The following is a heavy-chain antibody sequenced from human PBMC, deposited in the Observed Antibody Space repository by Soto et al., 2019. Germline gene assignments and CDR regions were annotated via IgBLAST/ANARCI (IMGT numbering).Heavy chain of an antibody. V-gene: IGHV4-59*08. CDR3: ASSRYYDFWSGYFGY. J-gene: IGHJ4*02. D-gene: IGHD3-3*01. CDR1: GGSISSYY. CDR2: IYYSGST. Sequence: SETLSLTCTVSGGSISSYYWSWIRQPPGKGLEWIGYIYYSGSTNYNPSLKSRVTISVDTSKNQFSLKLSSVTAADTAVYYCASSRYYDFWSGYFGYWGQGTLVTVSS.